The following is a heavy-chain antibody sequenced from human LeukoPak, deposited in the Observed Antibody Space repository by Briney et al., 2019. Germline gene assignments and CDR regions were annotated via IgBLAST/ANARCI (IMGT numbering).Heavy chain of an antibody. CDR1: GFIFSTYS. CDR3: VGGRGTFVY. V-gene: IGHV3-7*05. CDR2: IKEDGSEK. Sequence: GGSLRLSCGASGFIFSTYSMTWVRQAPGKGLEWVANIKEDGSEKYYVDSLKGRFTISRDNANNSLYLQMNILRPEDTAVYYYVGGRGTFVYWGQGTLVTVSS. J-gene: IGHJ4*02. D-gene: IGHD1-1*01.